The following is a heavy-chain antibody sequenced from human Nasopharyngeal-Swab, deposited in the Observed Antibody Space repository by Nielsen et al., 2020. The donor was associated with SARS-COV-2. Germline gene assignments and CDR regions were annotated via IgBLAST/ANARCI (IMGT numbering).Heavy chain of an antibody. D-gene: IGHD3-10*01. Sequence: GGSLRLSCAASGFTFSSYGMSWVRQAPGKGLEWVSAIRAGAGGTTYADSVKGRFTVSRDNSKDTLYLQMSSLRADDTAVYYCARGMWFRELSTTFYYYGMDVWGQGTTVTVSS. J-gene: IGHJ6*02. CDR3: ARGMWFRELSTTFYYYGMDV. CDR2: IRAGAGGT. CDR1: GFTFSSYG. V-gene: IGHV3-23*01.